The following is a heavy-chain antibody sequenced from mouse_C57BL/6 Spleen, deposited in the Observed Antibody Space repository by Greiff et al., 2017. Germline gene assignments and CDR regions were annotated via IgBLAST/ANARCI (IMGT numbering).Heavy chain of an antibody. V-gene: IGHV10-1*01. CDR1: GFSFNTYA. D-gene: IGHD1-1*01. CDR2: IRSKSNNYAT. J-gene: IGHJ4*01. Sequence: EVKVVESGGGLVQPKGSLKLSCAASGFSFNTYAMNWVRQAPGKGLEWVARIRSKSNNYATYYADSVKDRFTISRDDSESMLYLQMNNLKTEDTAMYYCVRHGVLRYAMDYWGQGTSVTVSS. CDR3: VRHGVLRYAMDY.